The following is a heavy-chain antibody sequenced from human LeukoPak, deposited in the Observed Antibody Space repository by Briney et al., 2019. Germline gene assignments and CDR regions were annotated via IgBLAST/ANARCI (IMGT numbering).Heavy chain of an antibody. CDR3: ARPQGSGYHFDY. J-gene: IGHJ4*02. D-gene: IGHD3-3*01. Sequence: GGSLRLSCAASGFTFSSYEMNWVRQAPGKGVEGVSYISSSGSTIYYADSVKGRFTISRDNAKNSLYLQMNSLRAEDTAVYYCARPQGSGYHFDYWGQGTLVTVSS. V-gene: IGHV3-48*03. CDR1: GFTFSSYE. CDR2: ISSSGSTI.